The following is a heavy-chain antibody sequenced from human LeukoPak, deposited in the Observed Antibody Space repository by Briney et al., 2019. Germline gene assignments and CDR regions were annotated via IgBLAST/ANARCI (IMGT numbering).Heavy chain of an antibody. D-gene: IGHD4-11*01. CDR1: GGSISSYY. CDR2: IYISGST. J-gene: IGHJ3*02. Sequence: PSETLSLTCTVSGGSISSYYWSWIRQPAGKGLEWIGRIYISGSTNYNPSLKSRVTMSVDTSKNQFSLKLSSVTAADTAVYYCARRFTTVTTEAFDIWGQGTMVTVSS. V-gene: IGHV4-4*07. CDR3: ARRFTTVTTEAFDI.